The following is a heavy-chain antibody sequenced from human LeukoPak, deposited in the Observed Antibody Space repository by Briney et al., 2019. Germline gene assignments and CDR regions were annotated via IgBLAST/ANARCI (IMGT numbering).Heavy chain of an antibody. V-gene: IGHV5-51*03. D-gene: IGHD6-13*01. CDR2: IYPGDSDT. J-gene: IGHJ4*02. CDR3: AGGQQLVLGTTDY. Sequence: GESLKISCKGSGYSFTSYWIGWVRQMPGQGLEWMGIIYPGDSDTRYSPTFQGQVTISADKSISTAYLQWSSLKASDTAMYYCAGGQQLVLGTTDYWGQGTLVTVSS. CDR1: GYSFTSYW.